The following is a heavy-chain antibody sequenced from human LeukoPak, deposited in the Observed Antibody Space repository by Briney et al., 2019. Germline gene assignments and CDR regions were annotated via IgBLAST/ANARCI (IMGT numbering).Heavy chain of an antibody. CDR1: GGSISSYY. J-gene: IGHJ5*02. CDR2: IYCSGST. CDR3: ARASSGSYLNWFDP. V-gene: IGHV4-59*08. Sequence: SETLSLTCTVSGGSISSYYWSWIRQPPGKGLEWIGYIYCSGSTNYNPSLKSRVTISVDTSKNQFSLKLSSVTAADTAVYYCARASSGSYLNWFDPWGQGTLVTVSS. D-gene: IGHD1-26*01.